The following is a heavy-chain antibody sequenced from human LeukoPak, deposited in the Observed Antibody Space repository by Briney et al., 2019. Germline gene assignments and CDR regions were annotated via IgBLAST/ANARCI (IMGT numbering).Heavy chain of an antibody. J-gene: IGHJ6*03. CDR3: ARARSYGSGSSYYMDV. Sequence: SETLSLTCTVSGGSISSYYWSWIRQPPGKGLEWIGYIYYSGSTNYNPSLKSRVTISVDTSKNQFSLKLSPVTAADTAVYYCARARSYGSGSSYYMDVWGKGTTVTISS. D-gene: IGHD3-10*01. V-gene: IGHV4-59*01. CDR2: IYYSGST. CDR1: GGSISSYY.